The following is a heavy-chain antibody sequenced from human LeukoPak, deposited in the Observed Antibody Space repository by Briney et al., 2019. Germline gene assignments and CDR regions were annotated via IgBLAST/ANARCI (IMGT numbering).Heavy chain of an antibody. CDR3: TRNTHFYDSIGYDEDY. CDR2: INPSGGST. Sequence: GASVKVSCKASGYTFTSYYMHWVRQAPGQGLEWMGIINPSGGSTSYAQKFQGRVTMTRDMSTSTVYMELSSLRSEDTAVYYCTRNTHFYDSIGYDEDYWGQGTLVTVSS. J-gene: IGHJ4*02. CDR1: GYTFTSYY. D-gene: IGHD3-22*01. V-gene: IGHV1-46*01.